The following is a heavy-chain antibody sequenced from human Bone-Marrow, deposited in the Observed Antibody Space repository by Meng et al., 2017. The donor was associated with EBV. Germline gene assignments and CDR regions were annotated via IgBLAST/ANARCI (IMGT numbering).Heavy chain of an antibody. D-gene: IGHD5-24*01. J-gene: IGHJ4*02. CDR3: AREAPDGYNPMPPVY. CDR1: GSTFTSYA. CDR2: INTNTGNP. V-gene: IGHV7-4-1*02. Sequence: QVHPVESGSELKKPGNSVKVSCKASGSTFTSYAMNWVRQAPGQGLEWMGWINTNTGNPTYAQGLTGRFVFSLDTSVSTAYLQISSLKAEDTAVYYCAREAPDGYNPMPPVYWGQGTLVTASS.